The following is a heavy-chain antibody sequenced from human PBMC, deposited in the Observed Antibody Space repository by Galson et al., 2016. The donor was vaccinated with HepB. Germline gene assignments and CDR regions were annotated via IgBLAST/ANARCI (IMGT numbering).Heavy chain of an antibody. CDR2: ISANHNNT. CDR3: ARGAPHYITVTLCWFDP. Sequence: SVKVSCKASGYTFTNYGITWVRQAPGQGLEWMGCISANHNNTIYAQRLQGRFPMTTDTSTNTAYMELRILRSDDTALYYCARGAPHYITVTLCWFDPWGQGTLVTVSS. D-gene: IGHD1-7*01. J-gene: IGHJ5*02. V-gene: IGHV1-18*01. CDR1: GYTFTNYG.